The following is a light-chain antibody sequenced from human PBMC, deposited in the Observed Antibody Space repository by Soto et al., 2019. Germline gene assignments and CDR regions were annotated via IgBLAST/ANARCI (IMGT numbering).Light chain of an antibody. CDR2: DVS. CDR3: SSYTTSTLVV. CDR1: SSDFGDYNH. Sequence: QSALTQPASVSGSPGQSITISCTGTSSDFGDYNHVSWYQQHPGKAPQLMIYDVSDRPSGVSNRFSGSKTGNTASPTISGLQAGDEADYYCSSYTTSTLVVFGGGTKVTVL. J-gene: IGLJ2*01. V-gene: IGLV2-14*01.